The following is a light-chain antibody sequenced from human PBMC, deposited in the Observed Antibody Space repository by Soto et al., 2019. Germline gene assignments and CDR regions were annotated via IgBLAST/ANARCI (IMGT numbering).Light chain of an antibody. Sequence: TITCRARQNIVNWLAWYQQKPGKAPNLLIYKTSTLQRGVPSRFSGSGSGTEFTLTISSLQPDDFATYYCQQYDSHPMYTFGQGTKVDI. CDR3: QQYDSHPMYT. CDR1: QNIVNW. J-gene: IGKJ2*01. V-gene: IGKV1-5*03. CDR2: KTS.